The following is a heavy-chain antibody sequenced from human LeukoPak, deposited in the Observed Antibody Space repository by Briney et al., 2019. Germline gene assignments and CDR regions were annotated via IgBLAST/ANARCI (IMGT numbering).Heavy chain of an antibody. CDR2: ISAYNGNT. CDR1: GYTFTNYG. Sequence: ASVKVSCKASGYTFTNYGISWVRRAPGQGLEWMGWISAYNGNTNYAQKLQGRATMTTDTSTSTAYMELRSLRSDDTAVYYCAREEVRRAVAGYFDYWGQGTLVTVSS. CDR3: AREEVRRAVAGYFDY. V-gene: IGHV1-18*01. J-gene: IGHJ4*02. D-gene: IGHD6-19*01.